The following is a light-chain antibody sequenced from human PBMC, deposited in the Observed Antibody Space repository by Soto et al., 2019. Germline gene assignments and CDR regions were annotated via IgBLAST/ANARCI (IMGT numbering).Light chain of an antibody. CDR1: QIVTTY. CDR3: QHSSNWPPAIN. CDR2: DAS. J-gene: IGKJ5*01. Sequence: EVLSTYFPGALCLSTVEIASLSRSSSQIVTTYLAWYQQKPGQAPRLLIYDASDRATGIPARSSGSGSGTDFTLTIRRLEPEHFALYYCQHSSNWPPAINCGQGPRREIK. V-gene: IGKV3-11*01.